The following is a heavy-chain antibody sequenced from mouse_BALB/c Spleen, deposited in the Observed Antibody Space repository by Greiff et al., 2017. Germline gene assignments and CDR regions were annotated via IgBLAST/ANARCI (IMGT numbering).Heavy chain of an antibody. CDR2: ISYDGSN. Sequence: DVKLVESGPGLVKPSQSLSLTCSVTGYSITSGYYWNWIRQFPGNKLEWMGYISYDGSNNYNPSLKNRISITRDTSKNQFFLKLNSVTTEDTATYYCAYYGSSYWYFDVWGAGTTVTVSS. CDR1: GYSITSGYY. CDR3: AYYGSSYWYFDV. D-gene: IGHD1-1*01. J-gene: IGHJ1*01. V-gene: IGHV3-6*02.